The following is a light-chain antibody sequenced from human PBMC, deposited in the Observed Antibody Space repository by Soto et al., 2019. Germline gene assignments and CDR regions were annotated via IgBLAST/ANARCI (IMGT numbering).Light chain of an antibody. Sequence: QSALAQPASVSGSPGQSLTISCTGTSSGVGSYNYVSWYQLHPGKAPKLMIYEVSNRPSGVSNRFSGSKSGDTASLTISGLQAEDEADYYCSSYTTRTTLYVFGTGTKVTVL. CDR1: SSGVGSYNY. CDR3: SSYTTRTTLYV. V-gene: IGLV2-14*01. CDR2: EVS. J-gene: IGLJ1*01.